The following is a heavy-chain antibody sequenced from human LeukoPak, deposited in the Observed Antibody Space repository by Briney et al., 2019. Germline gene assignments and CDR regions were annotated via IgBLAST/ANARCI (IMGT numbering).Heavy chain of an antibody. CDR2: IYYSGST. CDR1: GGSISSSSYY. Sequence: PSETLSLTCTVSGGSISSSSYYWGWIRQPPGKGLEWIGSIYYSGSTYYNPSLKSRVTISVDTSKNQFSLKLSSVTAADTAVYYCARVVGYGSGGGNWFDPWGQGTLVTVSS. D-gene: IGHD3-10*01. J-gene: IGHJ5*02. CDR3: ARVVGYGSGGGNWFDP. V-gene: IGHV4-39*07.